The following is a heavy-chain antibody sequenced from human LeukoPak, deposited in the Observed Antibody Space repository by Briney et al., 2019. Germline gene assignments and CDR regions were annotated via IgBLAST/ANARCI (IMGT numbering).Heavy chain of an antibody. J-gene: IGHJ4*02. Sequence: GGSLRLSCAASGFTFSSYAMIWVRQPPGKGLEWVSSIFPSGGEIHYADSVRGRFTISRDNSKSTLSLQMNSLRADDTAIYYCATYRQVLLPFESWGQGTLVTVSS. CDR2: IFPSGGEI. D-gene: IGHD2-8*02. CDR1: GFTFSSYA. CDR3: ATYRQVLLPFES. V-gene: IGHV3-23*01.